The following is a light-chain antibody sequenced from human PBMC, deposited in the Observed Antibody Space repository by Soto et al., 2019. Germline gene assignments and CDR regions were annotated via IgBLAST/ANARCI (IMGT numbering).Light chain of an antibody. J-gene: IGLJ3*02. V-gene: IGLV2-14*01. Sequence: QSALTQPASVSGSPGQSITISCTGTSSDVGGYSYVSWYQQHPGKAPKLMIFEVNNRPSGLSNRFSGSKSDNTASLTISGLQPEDEADYYCNSYTSNSTWVFGGGTKLTVL. CDR1: SSDVGGYSY. CDR2: EVN. CDR3: NSYTSNSTWV.